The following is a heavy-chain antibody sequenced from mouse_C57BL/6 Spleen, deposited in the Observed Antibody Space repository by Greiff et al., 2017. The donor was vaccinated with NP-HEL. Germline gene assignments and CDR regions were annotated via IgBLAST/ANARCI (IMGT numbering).Heavy chain of an antibody. CDR3: ARGYYGISRYFDV. V-gene: IGHV1-63*01. CDR1: GYTFTNYW. J-gene: IGHJ1*03. D-gene: IGHD1-1*01. Sequence: VQLQQSGAELVRPGTSVKMSCKASGYTFTNYWIGWAKQRPGHGLEWIGDIYPGGGYTNYNEKFKGKATLTADKSSSTAYMQFSSLTSEDSAIYYCARGYYGISRYFDVWGTGTTVTVSS. CDR2: IYPGGGYT.